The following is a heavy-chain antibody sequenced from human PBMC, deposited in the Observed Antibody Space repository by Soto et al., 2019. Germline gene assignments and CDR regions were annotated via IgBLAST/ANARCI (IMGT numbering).Heavy chain of an antibody. CDR3: ARVIVGSRLSLEY. D-gene: IGHD2-21*01. Sequence: QVQLVQSGAEVKKPASSVTVSCKASGGTFSSYTISWVRQAPGQGLQWMAGISPIFGTPIYAQKFQDRVTITADDYTITAYMEMTRLTSEDTAVYECARVIVGSRLSLEYWGQGTMVTISS. J-gene: IGHJ4*02. CDR1: GGTFSSYT. CDR2: ISPIFGTP. V-gene: IGHV1-69*01.